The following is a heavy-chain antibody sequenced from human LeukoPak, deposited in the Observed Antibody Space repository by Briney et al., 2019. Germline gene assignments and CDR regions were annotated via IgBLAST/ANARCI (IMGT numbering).Heavy chain of an antibody. CDR2: ITSSSSTI. CDR1: GFTFSSYS. J-gene: IGHJ4*02. V-gene: IGHV3-48*01. Sequence: GGSLRLSCAASGFTFSSYSMDWVSQAPGKGMEWVSYITSSSSTIHYVDSVKGRFTISRDNAKNSVYLQMNSLRAEDTAVYYCARVGLGVYGGDYWGQGALVTVSS. CDR3: ARVGLGVYGGDY. D-gene: IGHD3-16*01.